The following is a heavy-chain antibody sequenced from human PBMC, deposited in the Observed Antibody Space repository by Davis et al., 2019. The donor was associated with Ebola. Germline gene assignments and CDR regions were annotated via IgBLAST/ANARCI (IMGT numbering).Heavy chain of an antibody. J-gene: IGHJ4*02. CDR3: ARLDYSGHYFDY. Sequence: KISCAASGFTFSSYAIHWVRQAPGQRLEWMGWINPANHETMYSERFQGRVIITIDTSATTIDVGLNSLTSEDTAVYFCARLDYSGHYFDYWGQGTLVTVSS. D-gene: IGHD4-11*01. V-gene: IGHV1-3*01. CDR1: GFTFSSYA. CDR2: INPANHET.